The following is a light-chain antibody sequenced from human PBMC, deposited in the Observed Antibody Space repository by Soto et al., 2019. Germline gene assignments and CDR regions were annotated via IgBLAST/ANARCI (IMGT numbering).Light chain of an antibody. V-gene: IGKV1-12*01. CDR2: AAS. Sequence: DIPMTQSPSSVSASVGDRVTITCRANQAISRWLAWYQQKPGKAPKLLISAASSLQSGVPSRFSGSGSGTDFTLTISSLQPEDFATYYCQQGNSFPWTFGQGTKVEIK. J-gene: IGKJ1*01. CDR3: QQGNSFPWT. CDR1: QAISRW.